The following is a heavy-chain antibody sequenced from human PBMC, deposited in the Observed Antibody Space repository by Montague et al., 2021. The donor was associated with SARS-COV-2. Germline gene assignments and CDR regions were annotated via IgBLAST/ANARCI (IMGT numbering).Heavy chain of an antibody. D-gene: IGHD4-17*01. J-gene: IGHJ6*02. CDR2: INHSGST. CDR3: ARGRTVTTFYYYYYYGMDV. Sequence: SETLSLTCAVYGGSFSGYYWSWIRQPPGKGLEWIGEINHSGSTNYNPSLKSRVTISVDTSKNQFSLKLSSVTAPDTAVYYCARGRTVTTFYYYYYYGMDVWGQGTTVTVS. V-gene: IGHV4-34*01. CDR1: GGSFSGYY.